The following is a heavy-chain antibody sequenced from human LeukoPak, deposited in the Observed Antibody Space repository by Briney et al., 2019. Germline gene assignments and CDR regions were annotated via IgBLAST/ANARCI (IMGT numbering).Heavy chain of an antibody. CDR2: IAPNGGSR. Sequence: GGSLRLSCTASGFAFSTSAMSWVRQIPGKGLEWVPAIAPNGGSREYRDSVKGRFTISRDNSKNTLFLQMDSLRDEDTALYYCAIRGISGTKYFQHWGQGTLVTVSS. D-gene: IGHD1-20*01. CDR1: GFAFSTSA. CDR3: AIRGISGTKYFQH. V-gene: IGHV3-23*01. J-gene: IGHJ1*01.